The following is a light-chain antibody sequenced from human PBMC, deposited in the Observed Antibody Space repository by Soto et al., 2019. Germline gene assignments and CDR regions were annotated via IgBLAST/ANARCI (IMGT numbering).Light chain of an antibody. Sequence: DIQMTQSPSSLSASVGDRVSITCRASQSISTYLNWYQQKPGKAPKVLIHPASSLQSGVPSRFSGSVSWTDFTVTISSLQPEDFATYYCQQSYSLPYTFGQGTKLEIK. CDR1: QSISTY. J-gene: IGKJ2*01. CDR2: PAS. V-gene: IGKV1-39*01. CDR3: QQSYSLPYT.